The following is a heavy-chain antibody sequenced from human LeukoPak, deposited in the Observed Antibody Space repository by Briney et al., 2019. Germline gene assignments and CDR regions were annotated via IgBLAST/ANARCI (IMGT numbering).Heavy chain of an antibody. CDR1: GVTFSSHS. Sequence: GGSLRLSCAASGVTFSSHSTHWVRQAPGKGLVWVSGISNDGTSTTYADSVKGRFTISRDNAKNTLYLQMHSLRAEDTAVYSCARGWFGPDSCGQGTLVTVSS. J-gene: IGHJ5*01. CDR3: ARGWFGPDS. D-gene: IGHD3-10*01. V-gene: IGHV3-74*01. CDR2: ISNDGTST.